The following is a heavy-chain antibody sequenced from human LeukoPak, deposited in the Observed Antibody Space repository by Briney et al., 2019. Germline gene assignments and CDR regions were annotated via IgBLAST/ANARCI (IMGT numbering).Heavy chain of an antibody. D-gene: IGHD5-24*01. Sequence: PGGSLRLSCAAPGFTFSSYGMHWVRQAPGKGLEWVAVISYDGSNKYYADSVKGRFTISRDNSKNTLYLQMNSLRAEDTAVYYCAKGGRVGWATIDSYYWGQGTLVTVSS. CDR1: GFTFSSYG. J-gene: IGHJ4*02. CDR3: AKGGRVGWATIDSYY. V-gene: IGHV3-30*18. CDR2: ISYDGSNK.